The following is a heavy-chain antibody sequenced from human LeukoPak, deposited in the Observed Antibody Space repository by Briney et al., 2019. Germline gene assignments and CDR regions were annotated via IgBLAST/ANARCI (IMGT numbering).Heavy chain of an antibody. CDR2: IYYNGST. Sequence: SGPTLVKPSETLSLTCTVSGGSISSYYWSWIRQPPGKGLEWIGYIYYNGSTNYNPSLKSQVTISVDTPKNQFSLKLSSVTAADTAVYYCAIEEYSGSYYKVGYFQHWGQGTLVTVSS. D-gene: IGHD1-26*01. CDR3: AIEEYSGSYYKVGYFQH. CDR1: GGSISSYY. V-gene: IGHV4-59*01. J-gene: IGHJ1*01.